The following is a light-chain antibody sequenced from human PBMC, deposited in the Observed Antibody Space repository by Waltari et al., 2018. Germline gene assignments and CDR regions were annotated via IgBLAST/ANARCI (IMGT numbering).Light chain of an antibody. CDR1: ILGNKY. J-gene: IGLJ3*02. CDR2: QDT. Sequence: SYELTQPPSVSVSPAQTASITCSGDILGNKYASWYKQKPGQAPLLVIYQDTKRTSEIPERVSGSKSANTASRTSTGTPAMDEADYYCQAVGNGAWVFGGGTKLTVL. CDR3: QAVGNGAWV. V-gene: IGLV3-1*01.